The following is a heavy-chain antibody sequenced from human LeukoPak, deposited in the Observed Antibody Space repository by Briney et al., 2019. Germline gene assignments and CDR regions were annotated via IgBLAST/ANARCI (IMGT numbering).Heavy chain of an antibody. Sequence: GGSLRLSCVASGFTISSNYMTWVRQAPGKGLEWVSVIYSGGATYYADSVKGRFTISRDNSKNTLYLQMNSLRVEDTAVYYCARNPCENTNCIPVAFDIWGQGTMVTVSS. V-gene: IGHV3-66*02. CDR3: ARNPCENTNCIPVAFDI. CDR1: GFTISSNY. CDR2: IYSGGAT. D-gene: IGHD2-2*01. J-gene: IGHJ3*02.